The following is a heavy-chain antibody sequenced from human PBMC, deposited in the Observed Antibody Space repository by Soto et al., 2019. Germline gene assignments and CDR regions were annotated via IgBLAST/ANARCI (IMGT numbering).Heavy chain of an antibody. CDR1: GGSVSSGSYY. CDR3: ARDNFIVGATSY. D-gene: IGHD1-26*01. V-gene: IGHV4-61*01. Sequence: QVQLQESGPGLVKPSETLSLTCTVSGGSVSSGSYYWSWIRQPPGKGLEWIGYIYYSGSANYNPSLKSRVTLSVDTSKNQFSLKLSSVTAADTAVYYCARDNFIVGATSYWGQGTLVTVSS. CDR2: IYYSGSA. J-gene: IGHJ4*02.